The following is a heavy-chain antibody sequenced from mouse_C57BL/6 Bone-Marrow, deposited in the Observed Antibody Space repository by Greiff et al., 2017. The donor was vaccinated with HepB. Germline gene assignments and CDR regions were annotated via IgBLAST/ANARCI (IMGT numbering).Heavy chain of an antibody. Sequence: VKLVESGPGLVAPSQSLSITCTVSGFSLNSYGVDWVRQPPGKGLEWLGVIWGGGSTNYNSALMSRLSISQDNSKSQVFLKMNSLQTDDTAMYYCARYGYDDGAWFAYWGQGTLVTVSA. D-gene: IGHD2-2*01. J-gene: IGHJ3*01. CDR1: GFSLNSYG. CDR3: ARYGYDDGAWFAY. CDR2: IWGGGST. V-gene: IGHV2-9*01.